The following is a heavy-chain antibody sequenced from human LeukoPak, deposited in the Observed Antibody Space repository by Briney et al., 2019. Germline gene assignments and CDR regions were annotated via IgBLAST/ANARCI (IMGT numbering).Heavy chain of an antibody. Sequence: ASVKVSRKASGYTFRNYGISWVRQAPGQGLEWMGWVSAYNGDTHYAQKLQGRVTMTTDTSTSTAYMELRSLRSDDTAVYYCARDPSNTSGYQIYFDYWGQGTLVTVSS. CDR1: GYTFRNYG. CDR2: VSAYNGDT. J-gene: IGHJ4*02. D-gene: IGHD3-3*01. CDR3: ARDPSNTSGYQIYFDY. V-gene: IGHV1-18*01.